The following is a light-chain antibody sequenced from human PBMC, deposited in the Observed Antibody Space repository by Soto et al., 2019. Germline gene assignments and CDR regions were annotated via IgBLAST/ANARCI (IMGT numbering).Light chain of an antibody. J-gene: IGKJ1*01. CDR2: ATS. V-gene: IGKV3-15*01. CDR3: HQYYNRPPWT. Sequence: EILMTQSPATLSVSPGDSATLSCRASRSVDTDLAWYQQKPGQAPRLLVFATSARATGVPDRFRGSRSGTDFTLTISSLQPEHSATYYCHQYYNRPPWTFGQGTKVEI. CDR1: RSVDTD.